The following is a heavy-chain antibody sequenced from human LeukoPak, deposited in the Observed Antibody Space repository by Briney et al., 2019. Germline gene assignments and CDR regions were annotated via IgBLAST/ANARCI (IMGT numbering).Heavy chain of an antibody. CDR2: TRNKTKSYST. V-gene: IGHV3-72*01. J-gene: IGHJ3*02. CDR3: VRVCGSDCQGAHAFDI. D-gene: IGHD2-21*02. CDR1: GLILSDHY. Sequence: GGSLRLSCAVSGLILSDHYIDWVRQAAGKGLEWVGRTRNKTKSYSTAYAASVEGRFTISRDDLENSVYLEMNSLKSEDTAVYHCVRVCGSDCQGAHAFDIWGQGTKVTVSS.